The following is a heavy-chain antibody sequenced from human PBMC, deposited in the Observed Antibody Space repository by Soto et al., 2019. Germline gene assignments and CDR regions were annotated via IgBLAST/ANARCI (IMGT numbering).Heavy chain of an antibody. J-gene: IGHJ4*02. CDR2: IDLSESYT. Sequence: PGESLKISCNVSGYSFASQLISWVRQVPGKGQEWMGRIDLSESYTTYNPSFQGHVTFSADKSITTAYLQWRSLEASDTATYYCATQGLTTYYFGYWGQGTLVTVSS. CDR3: ATQGLTTYYFGY. CDR1: GYSFASQL. V-gene: IGHV5-10-1*01.